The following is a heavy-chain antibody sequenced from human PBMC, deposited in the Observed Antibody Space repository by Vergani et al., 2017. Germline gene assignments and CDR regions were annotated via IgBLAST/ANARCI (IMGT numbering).Heavy chain of an antibody. CDR2: INHSGST. J-gene: IGHJ4*02. V-gene: IGHV4-34*01. D-gene: IGHD3-22*01. Sequence: QVQLQESGPGLVKPSETLSLTCAVYGGSFSGYYWSWIRQPPGKGLEWIGEINHSGSTNYNPSLKSRVTISVDTSKNQFSLKLSSVTAADTAVYYCARGYYYYDSSGYYQKRAPFDYWGQGTLVTVSS. CDR1: GGSFSGYY. CDR3: ARGYYYYDSSGYYQKRAPFDY.